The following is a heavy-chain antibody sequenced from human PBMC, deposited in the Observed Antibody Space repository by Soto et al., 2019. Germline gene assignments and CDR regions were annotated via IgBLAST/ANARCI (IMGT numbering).Heavy chain of an antibody. CDR1: GASVSSPTHY. D-gene: IGHD1-1*01. J-gene: IGHJ6*02. V-gene: IGHV4-61*01. CDR3: ARTRDNNTNYYYALDV. Sequence: SETLSLTCTVSGASVSSPTHYWNWIRQSPGKGLEWIGFVYYSGITNYSPSLKSRVTISLDTSKDQFSLRLTSVTAADTAVYYCARTRDNNTNYYYALDVWGQGTTVTVSS. CDR2: VYYSGIT.